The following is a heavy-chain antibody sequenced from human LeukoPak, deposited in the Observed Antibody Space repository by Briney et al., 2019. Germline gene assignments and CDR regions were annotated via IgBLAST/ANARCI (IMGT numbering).Heavy chain of an antibody. CDR1: GFTFSNAW. J-gene: IGHJ3*02. V-gene: IGHV3-30-3*01. D-gene: IGHD3-22*01. CDR3: ARDYKDHYESSLGAFDI. CDR2: ISYDGSNK. Sequence: GGSLRLSCAASGFTFSNAWMSWVRQAPGKGLEWVAVISYDGSNKYYADSVKGRFTISRDNSKNTLYLQMNRLRAEDTAVYYCARDYKDHYESSLGAFDIWGQGTMVTVSS.